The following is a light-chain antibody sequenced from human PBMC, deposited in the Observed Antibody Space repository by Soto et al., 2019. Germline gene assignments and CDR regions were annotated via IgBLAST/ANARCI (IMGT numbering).Light chain of an antibody. CDR1: TGAVTSGYY. CDR3: LLYYGGARLWV. V-gene: IGLV7-43*01. J-gene: IGLJ3*02. CDR2: STS. Sequence: QAVVTQEPSLTVSPGGTVTLTCASSTGAVTSGYYPNWFQQKPGQAPRALIYSTSNKQSWTPARFSGSLLGGKAALTLSGVQPEDEAEYYCLLYYGGARLWVFGRGTKLTVL.